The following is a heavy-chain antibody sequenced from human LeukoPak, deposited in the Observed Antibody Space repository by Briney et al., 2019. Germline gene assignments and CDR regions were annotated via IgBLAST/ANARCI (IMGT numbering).Heavy chain of an antibody. CDR1: GVTVSSNY. D-gene: IGHD6-19*01. CDR2: IHSGGST. CDR3: AREPGIAVAGHGDY. J-gene: IGHJ4*02. V-gene: IGHV3-53*01. Sequence: PGGSLRLSCAASGVTVSSNYMSWVRQAPGKGLEWVSVIHSGGSTNYADSVKGRFTISRDNSKNTLYLQMNSLRAEDTAVYYCAREPGIAVAGHGDYWGQGTLVTVSS.